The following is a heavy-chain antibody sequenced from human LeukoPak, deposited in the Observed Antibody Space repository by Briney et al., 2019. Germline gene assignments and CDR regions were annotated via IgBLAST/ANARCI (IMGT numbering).Heavy chain of an antibody. CDR2: ISGSGGST. CDR1: GFTFSSYA. Sequence: RPGGSLRLSCAASGFTFSSYAMSWVRQAPGKGLEWVSAISGSGGSTYYADSVKGRFTISRDNSKNTLYLQMNSLRAEDTAVYYCAKWGSPPGLDKPAAAGPVDAFDIWGQGTMVTVSS. D-gene: IGHD6-13*01. V-gene: IGHV3-23*01. CDR3: AKWGSPPGLDKPAAAGPVDAFDI. J-gene: IGHJ3*02.